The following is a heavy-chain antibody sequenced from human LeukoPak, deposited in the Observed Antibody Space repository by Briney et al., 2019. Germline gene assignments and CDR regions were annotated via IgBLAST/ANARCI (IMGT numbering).Heavy chain of an antibody. V-gene: IGHV3-48*04. D-gene: IGHD6-13*01. CDR1: GFTFSSYS. Sequence: GGSLRLSCAASGFTFSSYSMNWVRQAPGKGLEWVSYISTSSSAIYYADSVKGRFTISRDNAKNSLYLQMNSLRAEDTAVYYCAKGGSSWYSYYYYMDVWGKGTTVTVSS. J-gene: IGHJ6*03. CDR3: AKGGSSWYSYYYYMDV. CDR2: ISTSSSAI.